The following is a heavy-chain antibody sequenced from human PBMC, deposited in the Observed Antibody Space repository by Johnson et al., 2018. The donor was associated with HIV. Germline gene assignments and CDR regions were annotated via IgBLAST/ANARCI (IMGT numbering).Heavy chain of an antibody. V-gene: IGHV3-11*04. D-gene: IGHD3-22*01. Sequence: QVQVVESGGGLVKPGGSLRLSCAASGFTFSDYYMSWIRQAPAKGLEWISYISNSGSTIYYADSVKGRFTISRDNAKNTLYLQMNSLRAEDTAVYYCARDLAMIVVAYAFDIWGQGTMVTVSS. J-gene: IGHJ3*02. CDR2: ISNSGSTI. CDR1: GFTFSDYY. CDR3: ARDLAMIVVAYAFDI.